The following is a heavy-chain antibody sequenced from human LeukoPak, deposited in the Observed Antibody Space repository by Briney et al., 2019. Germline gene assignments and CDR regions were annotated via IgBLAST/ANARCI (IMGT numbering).Heavy chain of an antibody. Sequence: GGSLRLSCAASGFTFSGSAMHWVRQASGKGLEWVGRIRSKANSYATAYAASVKGRFTISRDDSKNTAYLQMNSLKTEDTAVYYCTRPLSGYDFWGAVDFDYWGQGTLVTVSS. CDR3: TRPLSGYDFWGAVDFDY. CDR1: GFTFSGSA. CDR2: IRSKANSYAT. V-gene: IGHV3-73*01. J-gene: IGHJ4*02. D-gene: IGHD3-3*01.